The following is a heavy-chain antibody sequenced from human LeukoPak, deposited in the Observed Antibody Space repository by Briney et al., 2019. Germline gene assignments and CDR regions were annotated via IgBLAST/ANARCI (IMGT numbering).Heavy chain of an antibody. V-gene: IGHV3-15*01. D-gene: IGHD2-2*01. J-gene: IGHJ4*02. CDR1: EFPSSNAR. Sequence: GPLRLSCVASEFPSSNARVSGVRQAPGKGLEWVGRITSKTAGATTDYAAAVSGSLTISRDDSNNTRYLQMNRLKTQDTAVYYCTTDQILDCSSTSCYLADYWGQGTLVTVSS. CDR2: ITSKTAGATT. CDR3: TTDQILDCSSTSCYLADY.